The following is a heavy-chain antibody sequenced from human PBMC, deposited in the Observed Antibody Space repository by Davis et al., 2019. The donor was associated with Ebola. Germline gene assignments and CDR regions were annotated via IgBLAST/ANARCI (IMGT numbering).Heavy chain of an antibody. D-gene: IGHD2-2*02. Sequence: SETLSLTCTVSGGSMSSYYWSWIRQPPGKGLEWIGYIYYSGSTYYNPSLKSRVTISVDTSKNQFSLNLTSVTAADTAVYYCARTLCSSTSCYKVDYWGQGTLVTVSS. CDR1: GGSMSSYY. CDR2: IYYSGST. CDR3: ARTLCSSTSCYKVDY. V-gene: IGHV4-30-4*01. J-gene: IGHJ4*02.